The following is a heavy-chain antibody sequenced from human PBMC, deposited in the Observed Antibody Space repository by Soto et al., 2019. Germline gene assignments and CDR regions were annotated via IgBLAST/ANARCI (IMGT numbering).Heavy chain of an antibody. J-gene: IGHJ6*03. CDR2: IYSGGSK. CDR3: ATKNVDTAMEYYYYMDV. CDR1: GFTVSSNY. D-gene: IGHD5-18*01. Sequence: GGSLRLSFAASGFTVSSNYISWFRQAPGKGLEWVSVIYSGGSKYYADSVKGRFTISRDNSKNTLYLQMNSLRAEDTAVYYCATKNVDTAMEYYYYMDVWGKGTTVTVSS. V-gene: IGHV3-66*01.